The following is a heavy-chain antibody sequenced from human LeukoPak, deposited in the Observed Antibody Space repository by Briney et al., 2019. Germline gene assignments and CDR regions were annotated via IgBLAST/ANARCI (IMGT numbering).Heavy chain of an antibody. CDR2: IIPILGIA. D-gene: IGHD6-13*01. Sequence: GASVNVSCKASGGTFSSYAISWVRQAPGQGLEWMGRIIPILGIANYAQKFQGRVTITADKSTSTAYMELSSLRSEDTAVYYCARKNYGIAAAIRQSDDYWGQGTLVTVSS. J-gene: IGHJ4*02. CDR1: GGTFSSYA. V-gene: IGHV1-69*04. CDR3: ARKNYGIAAAIRQSDDY.